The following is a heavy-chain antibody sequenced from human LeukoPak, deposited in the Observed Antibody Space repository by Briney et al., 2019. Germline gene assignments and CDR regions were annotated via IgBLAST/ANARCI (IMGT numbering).Heavy chain of an antibody. CDR3: AREVYSSGSYDY. D-gene: IGHD3-22*01. V-gene: IGHV3-21*01. CDR1: GXTVSSNY. J-gene: IGHJ4*02. CDR2: ISSSSSYI. Sequence: GGSLRLSCSASGXTVSSNYMNWVRQAPGKGLEWVSSISSSSSYIYYADSVKGRFTISRDNAKNSLYLQMNSLRAEDTAVYYCAREVYSSGSYDYWGQGTLVTVSS.